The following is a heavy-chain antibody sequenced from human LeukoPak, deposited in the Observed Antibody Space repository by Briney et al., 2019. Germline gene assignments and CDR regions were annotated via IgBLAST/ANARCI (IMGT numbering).Heavy chain of an antibody. CDR3: ARRGIVGWFDP. CDR1: GGSISRYY. J-gene: IGHJ5*02. D-gene: IGHD2-21*01. CDR2: IYYSGST. Sequence: PSETLSLTCTVSGGSISRYYWSWIRQPPGKGLEWIGYIYYSGSTNYNPSLKSRVTISVDTSKNQFSLKLSSVTAADTAVHYCARRGIVGWFDPWGQGTLVSVSS. V-gene: IGHV4-59*08.